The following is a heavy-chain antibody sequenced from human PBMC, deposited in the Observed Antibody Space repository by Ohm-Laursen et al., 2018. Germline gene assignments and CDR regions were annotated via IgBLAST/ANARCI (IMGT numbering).Heavy chain of an antibody. CDR1: GFNFDDHA. CDR2: ISWNVGFL. CDR3: AKDQAASGPGAIDI. V-gene: IGHV3-9*01. J-gene: IGHJ3*02. Sequence: SLRLSYAASGFNFDDHAMNWVRQRAGKGLEWVSTISWNVGFLDYADSVKGRFTISRDNAKRSVYLQMNSLRPEDTAFYYCAKDQAASGPGAIDIWGQGTMVTVSS. D-gene: IGHD6-13*01.